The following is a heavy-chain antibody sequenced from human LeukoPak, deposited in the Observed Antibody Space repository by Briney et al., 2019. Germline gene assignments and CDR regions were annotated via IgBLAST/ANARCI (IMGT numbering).Heavy chain of an antibody. J-gene: IGHJ5*02. D-gene: IGHD4-23*01. V-gene: IGHV1-8*01. CDR1: GFTFTSYD. CDR2: MSPNSGKT. Sequence: GASVKVSCKASGFTFTSYDINWVRQATGQGLEWMGWMSPNSGKTGYAQKFQGRVTMTRNTPIGTAYMELSSLRSEDTAVYYCARDYGGSSGWFDPWGQGTLVTVSS. CDR3: ARDYGGSSGWFDP.